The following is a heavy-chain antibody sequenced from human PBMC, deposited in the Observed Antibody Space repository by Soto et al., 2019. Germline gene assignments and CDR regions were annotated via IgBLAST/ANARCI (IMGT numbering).Heavy chain of an antibody. Sequence: QLQLQESGPGLVKPSETLSLTCTVSVGSISSSSYYWGWIRQPPGKGLEWIGSIYYSGSTYYNPSLKSRVTISVHTSQTQFSLKLSSVTAADTAVYYCASPLFTYYDFWSGYFKEDNWFDPWGQGTLVTVSS. CDR1: VGSISSSSYY. J-gene: IGHJ5*02. CDR3: ASPLFTYYDFWSGYFKEDNWFDP. CDR2: IYYSGST. D-gene: IGHD3-3*01. V-gene: IGHV4-39*01.